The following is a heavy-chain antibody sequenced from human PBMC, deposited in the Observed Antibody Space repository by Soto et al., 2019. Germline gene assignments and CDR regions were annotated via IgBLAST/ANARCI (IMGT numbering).Heavy chain of an antibody. CDR1: GFTFSSYA. CDR3: ASPEGLLWFGELLSALQY. J-gene: IGHJ4*02. CDR2: ISGSGGST. V-gene: IGHV3-23*01. Sequence: EVQLLESGGGLVQPGGSLRLSCAASGFTFSSYAMSWVRQAPGKGLEWVSAISGSGGSTYYADSVKGRFTISRDNSKNTLYLQMNSLRAEDTAVYYCASPEGLLWFGELLSALQYWGQGTLVTVSA. D-gene: IGHD3-10*01.